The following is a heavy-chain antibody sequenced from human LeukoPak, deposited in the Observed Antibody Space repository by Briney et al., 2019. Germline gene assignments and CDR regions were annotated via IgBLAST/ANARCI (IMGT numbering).Heavy chain of an antibody. V-gene: IGHV3-30*02. Sequence: GGSLRLSCAASGFTFSSYGMHWVRQAPGKGLEWVAFIRYDGSNKYYADSVKGRFTISRDNSKNTLYLQMNSPRAEDTAVYYCAKDHLGYCSSTSCSGGSDYWGQGTLVTVSS. D-gene: IGHD2-2*01. CDR1: GFTFSSYG. CDR3: AKDHLGYCSSTSCSGGSDY. CDR2: IRYDGSNK. J-gene: IGHJ4*02.